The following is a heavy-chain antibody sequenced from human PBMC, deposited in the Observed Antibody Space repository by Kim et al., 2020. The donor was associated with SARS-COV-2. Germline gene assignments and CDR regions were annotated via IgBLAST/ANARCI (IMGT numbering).Heavy chain of an antibody. J-gene: IGHJ5*02. D-gene: IGHD3-10*01. CDR3: ARDGSGSYFSGLDP. V-gene: IGHV3-30*01. Sequence: AGPGRGRFTIPRDNSKTTLYLQMNSLRAEDTAVYYCARDGSGSYFSGLDPWGQGTLVTVSS.